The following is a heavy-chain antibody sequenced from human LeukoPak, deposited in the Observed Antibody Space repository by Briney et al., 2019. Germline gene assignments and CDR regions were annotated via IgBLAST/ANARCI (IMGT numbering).Heavy chain of an antibody. CDR1: GFTFSSYS. J-gene: IGHJ4*02. D-gene: IGHD2-2*01. Sequence: PGGSLRLSCAASGFTFSSYSMNWVRQAPGKGLEWVSSISSSSSYIYYADPVKGRFTISRDNAKNSLYLQMNSLRAEDTAVYYCARGGTTVLHYFDYWGQGTLVTVSS. CDR3: ARGGTTVLHYFDY. V-gene: IGHV3-21*01. CDR2: ISSSSSYI.